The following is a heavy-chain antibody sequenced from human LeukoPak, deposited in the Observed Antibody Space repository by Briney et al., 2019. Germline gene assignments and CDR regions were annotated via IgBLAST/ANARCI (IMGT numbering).Heavy chain of an antibody. CDR3: ARDLYSSSWYGAVDI. CDR2: IYYSGST. Sequence: SETLSLTCTVSGGSISSYYWSWIRQPPGKGLEWIGYIYYSGSTNYNPSLKSRVTISVDTSKNQFPLKLSSVTAADTAVYYCARDLYSSSWYGAVDIWGQGTMVTVSS. CDR1: GGSISSYY. V-gene: IGHV4-59*01. J-gene: IGHJ3*02. D-gene: IGHD6-13*01.